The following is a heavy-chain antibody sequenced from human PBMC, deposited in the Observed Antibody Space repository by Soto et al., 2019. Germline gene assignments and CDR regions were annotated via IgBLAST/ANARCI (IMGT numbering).Heavy chain of an antibody. V-gene: IGHV3-7*03. CDR3: ARVNDCNYYYGMDV. J-gene: IGHJ6*02. D-gene: IGHD2-15*01. CDR2: IKQDGSEK. Sequence: EVQLVESGGGLVQPGGSLRLSCAASGFTFSSYWMSWVRQAPGKGLEWVANIKQDGSEKYYVDSVKGRFTISRDNAKNSLYLQMNSLRAEDTAVYYCARVNDCNYYYGMDVWGQGTTVTVSS. CDR1: GFTFSSYW.